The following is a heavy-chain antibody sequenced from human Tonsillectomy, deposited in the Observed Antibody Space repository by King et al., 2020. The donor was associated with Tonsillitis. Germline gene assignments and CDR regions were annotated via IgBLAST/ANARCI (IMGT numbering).Heavy chain of an antibody. D-gene: IGHD6-19*01. CDR1: GGTFSSFA. CDR3: ARGGFGVAGSAAFDI. CDR2: IIPILGIA. J-gene: IGHJ3*02. V-gene: IGHV1-69*09. Sequence: QLVQSGAEVKKPGSSVKVSCKASGGTFSSFAISWVRQAPGQGLEWMGRIIPILGIANYAQKFQGRVTITADKSTSTAYMELSSPRSDDTAVYYCARGGFGVAGSAAFDIWGQGTMVTVSS.